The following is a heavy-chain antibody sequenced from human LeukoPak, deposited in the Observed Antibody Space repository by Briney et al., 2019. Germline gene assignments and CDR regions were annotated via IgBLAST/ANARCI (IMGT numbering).Heavy chain of an antibody. V-gene: IGHV3-20*04. D-gene: IGHD6-19*01. CDR2: INWNGGRT. J-gene: IGHJ4*02. CDR3: AKDRIDRAVAGTFDY. CDR1: GFMFDDYG. Sequence: GGSLRLSCAASGFMFDDYGMSWVRQAPGKGLEWVSGINWNGGRTGYADSVKGRFTISRDNSKNTLYLQMNSLRAEDTAVYYCAKDRIDRAVAGTFDYWGQGTLVTVSS.